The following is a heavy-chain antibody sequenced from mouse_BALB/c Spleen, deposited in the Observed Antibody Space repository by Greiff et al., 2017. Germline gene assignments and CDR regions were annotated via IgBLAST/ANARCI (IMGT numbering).Heavy chain of an antibody. CDR2: IDPSDSYT. CDR1: GYTFTSYW. CDR3: ARKREIYYGSFDY. V-gene: IGHV1-69*02. Sequence: QVQLQQPGAELVKPGASVKLSCKASGYTFTSYWMHWVKQRPGQGLEWIGEIDPSDSYTNYNQKFKGKATLTVDKSSSTAYMQLSSLTSEDSAVYYCARKREIYYGSFDYWGQGTTLTVSS. D-gene: IGHD2-2*01. J-gene: IGHJ2*01.